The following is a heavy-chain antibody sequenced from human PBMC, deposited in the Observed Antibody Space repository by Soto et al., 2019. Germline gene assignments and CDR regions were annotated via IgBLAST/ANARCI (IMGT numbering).Heavy chain of an antibody. CDR2: ITLSSSYI. J-gene: IGHJ4*02. D-gene: IGHD1-26*01. CDR1: GFNFGAFV. CDR3: AKDNGIVGATGEDY. V-gene: IGHV3-21*04. Sequence: PGGSLRLSCGASGFNFGAFVMNWVRQAPGKGLEWVSSITLSSSYIYYADSVKGRFTVSRDNSKNTLYLQMNSLKAEDTAVYYCAKDNGIVGATGEDYWGQGSLGTVSS.